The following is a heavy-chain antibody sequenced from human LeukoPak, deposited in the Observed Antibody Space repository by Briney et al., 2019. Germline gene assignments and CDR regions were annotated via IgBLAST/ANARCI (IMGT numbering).Heavy chain of an antibody. CDR2: INPNTGNP. CDR1: GYTFTNYA. CDR3: TRDGWGYCANTNCFDY. J-gene: IGHJ4*02. V-gene: IGHV7-4-1*02. Sequence: ASVKVSCKASGYTFTNYALNWVRQAPGQGLEWMRWINPNTGNPTYAQGFTRRFVSSLDTSVSTAYLQISSLKPEDTAVYYCTRDGWGYCANTNCFDYWGQGTLVTVSS. D-gene: IGHD3-16*01.